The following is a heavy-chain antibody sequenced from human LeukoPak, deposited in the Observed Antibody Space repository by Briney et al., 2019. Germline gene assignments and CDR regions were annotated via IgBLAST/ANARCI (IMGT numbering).Heavy chain of an antibody. CDR1: GFTFSSYA. CDR3: AKASAISSGAFDY. V-gene: IGHV3-23*01. D-gene: IGHD3-10*01. J-gene: IGHJ4*02. CDR2: ISVSGGNT. Sequence: GGSLRLSCAASGFTFSSYAMSWVRQAPGKGLEWVSGISVSGGNTYYADSVKGRFTISRDNSKNTLYLQMNSLSAEDTAVYYCAKASAISSGAFDYWGQGTLVTVSS.